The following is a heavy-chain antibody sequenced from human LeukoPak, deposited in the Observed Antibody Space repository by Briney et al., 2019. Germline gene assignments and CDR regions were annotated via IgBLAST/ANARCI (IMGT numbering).Heavy chain of an antibody. D-gene: IGHD1-26*01. Sequence: ASVKVSCKASGYTFTGYYMHWVRQAPGQGLEWMGWINPNSGGTNYAQEFQGRVTMTRDTSISTAYMELSRLRSDDTAVYYCARSDSGIPGGYWGQGTLVTVSS. V-gene: IGHV1-2*02. CDR2: INPNSGGT. CDR1: GYTFTGYY. J-gene: IGHJ4*02. CDR3: ARSDSGIPGGY.